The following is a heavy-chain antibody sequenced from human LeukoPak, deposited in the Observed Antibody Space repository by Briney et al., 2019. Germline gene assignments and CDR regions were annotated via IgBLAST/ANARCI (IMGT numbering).Heavy chain of an antibody. V-gene: IGHV3-23*01. J-gene: IGHJ4*02. Sequence: GGSLRLSCAASGFTFDDYGMSWVRQAPGKGLEWVSAISGSGGSTYYADSVKGRFTISRDNSKNTLYLQMNSLRAEDTAVYYCAKDHIRTTPEHIVVVIAILDYWGQGTLVTVSS. CDR2: ISGSGGST. CDR1: GFTFDDYG. CDR3: AKDHIRTTPEHIVVVIAILDY. D-gene: IGHD2-21*01.